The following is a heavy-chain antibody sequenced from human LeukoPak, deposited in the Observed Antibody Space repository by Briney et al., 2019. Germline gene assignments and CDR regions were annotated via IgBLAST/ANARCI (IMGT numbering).Heavy chain of an antibody. D-gene: IGHD6-19*01. V-gene: IGHV4-30-2*01. Sequence: PSETLSLTCTVSGGSISSGGYYWSWIRQPPGKGLEWIGFIYHSGSTYYNPSLKSRVTISVDRSKNQFSLKLSSVTAADTAVYYCARVPGYSSGWYREDAFDIWGQGTMVTVSS. CDR3: ARVPGYSSGWYREDAFDI. J-gene: IGHJ3*02. CDR1: GGSISSGGYY. CDR2: IYHSGST.